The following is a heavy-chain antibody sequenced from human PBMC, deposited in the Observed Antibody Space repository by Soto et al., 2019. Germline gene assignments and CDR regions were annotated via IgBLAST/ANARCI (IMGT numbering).Heavy chain of an antibody. V-gene: IGHV2-5*02. Sequence: QITLKESGPTLVKPTQTLTLTCTFFGVSLTTSGVGVGWIRQPPGNALEGLALIYWDDDKRYSPSLKSRLTIHNDTSKDQVVLTMTNMDSADTATYFCAHKTATVTWWFDPWGQGTLVTVSS. CDR1: GVSLTTSGVG. J-gene: IGHJ5*02. CDR2: IYWDDDK. D-gene: IGHD4-17*01. CDR3: AHKTATVTWWFDP.